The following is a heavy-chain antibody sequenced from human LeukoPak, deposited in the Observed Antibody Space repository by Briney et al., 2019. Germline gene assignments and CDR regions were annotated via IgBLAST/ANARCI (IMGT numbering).Heavy chain of an antibody. Sequence: GGSLRLSCAASGFTFSSYAMSWVRQAPGKGLEWVSAISGSGGSTYYADSVKGRFTISRDNSKNTLYMQMNSLRAEDTAVYYCARVASPGYYDYTYFQHWGQGTLVTVSS. CDR2: ISGSGGST. CDR1: GFTFSSYA. D-gene: IGHD3-22*01. CDR3: ARVASPGYYDYTYFQH. J-gene: IGHJ1*01. V-gene: IGHV3-23*01.